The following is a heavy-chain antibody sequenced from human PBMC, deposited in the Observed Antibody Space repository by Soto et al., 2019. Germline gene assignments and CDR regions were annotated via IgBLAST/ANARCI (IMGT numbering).Heavy chain of an antibody. J-gene: IGHJ4*02. V-gene: IGHV4-31*03. CDR2: ISSSGNT. CDR3: ARGRGDGDGYYLYYFDY. CDR1: DDSITSGSFY. D-gene: IGHD3-22*01. Sequence: QVQLQESGPGLVKPSQTLSLTCSVSDDSITSGSFYWSWLRQSPGKGLEWIAYISSSGNTFYNPSLKSRLTISVDTSRNHFSLDVTSVTVADSAGYYCARGRGDGDGYYLYYFDYWGQGTLVTVSS.